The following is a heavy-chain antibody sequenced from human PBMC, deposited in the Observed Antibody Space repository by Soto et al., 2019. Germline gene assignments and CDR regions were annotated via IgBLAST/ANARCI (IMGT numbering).Heavy chain of an antibody. CDR3: ARVRGYYDSSGYPLEFDY. CDR2: IYHSGST. CDR1: GYSVSSGYY. Sequence: TLSLTCTVSGYSVSSGYYWGWIRQPPGKGLEWIGTIYHSGSTYYSPSLKSRVTISVDTSKNQFSLKLRSVTAADTAVYYCARVRGYYDSSGYPLEFDYWGQGTLVTVSS. D-gene: IGHD3-22*01. V-gene: IGHV4-38-2*02. J-gene: IGHJ4*02.